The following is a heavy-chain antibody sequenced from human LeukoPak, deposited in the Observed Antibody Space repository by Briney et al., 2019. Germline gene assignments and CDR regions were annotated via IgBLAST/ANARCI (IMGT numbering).Heavy chain of an antibody. CDR3: ARNTGYCSSTSCYDWFDP. V-gene: IGHV1-18*01. CDR2: ISAYNGNT. CDR1: GYTFTSYG. J-gene: IGHJ5*02. Sequence: ASVKVSCKASGYTFTSYGINWVRQAPGQAPEWMGWISAYNGNTNYAQKLQGRVTMTTDTSTGTAYMELRSLRSDDTAVYYCARNTGYCSSTSCYDWFDPWGQGTLVTVSS. D-gene: IGHD2-2*01.